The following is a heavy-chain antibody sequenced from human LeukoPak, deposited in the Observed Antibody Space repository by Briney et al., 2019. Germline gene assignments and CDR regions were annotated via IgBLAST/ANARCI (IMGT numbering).Heavy chain of an antibody. V-gene: IGHV3-53*01. Sequence: GGSLRLSCAASGFSVSSNYMSWVRQAPGKGLEWVSVIYAGGSTYYAGSLKGRFTISRENSKNTVYLQMNSLRADDTPVFSCASAGEVGGPFDDWGQGTLVTVSS. J-gene: IGHJ4*02. CDR2: IYAGGST. CDR3: ASAGEVGGPFDD. D-gene: IGHD1-26*01. CDR1: GFSVSSNY.